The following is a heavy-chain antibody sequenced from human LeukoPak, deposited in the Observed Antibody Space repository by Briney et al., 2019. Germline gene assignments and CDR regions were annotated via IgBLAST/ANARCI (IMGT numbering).Heavy chain of an antibody. V-gene: IGHV3-23*01. D-gene: IGHD1-26*01. J-gene: IGHJ4*02. CDR3: AKAMGAIDHDY. CDR2: VTRSGGSA. Sequence: PGGSLRLSCIASRFIFTTYDMNWVRQAPGKGLEWVSTVTRSGGSAYYADSVKGRLTNSRDNSKNMLSLQMSSLRAEDTAVYYCAKAMGAIDHDYWGQGTLVTVSS. CDR1: RFIFTTYD.